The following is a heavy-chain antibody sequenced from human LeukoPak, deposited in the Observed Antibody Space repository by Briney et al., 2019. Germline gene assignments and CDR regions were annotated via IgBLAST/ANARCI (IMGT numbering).Heavy chain of an antibody. Sequence: GASVKVSCKASGYTFTGYYMHWVRQAPGQGLEWMGWINPNSGGTNYAQKFQGRDTMTRDTSISTAYMELSRLRSDDTAVYYCAREAFYCSSTSCYPHMDVWGKGTTVTVSS. J-gene: IGHJ6*03. V-gene: IGHV1-2*02. CDR3: AREAFYCSSTSCYPHMDV. CDR2: INPNSGGT. CDR1: GYTFTGYY. D-gene: IGHD2-2*01.